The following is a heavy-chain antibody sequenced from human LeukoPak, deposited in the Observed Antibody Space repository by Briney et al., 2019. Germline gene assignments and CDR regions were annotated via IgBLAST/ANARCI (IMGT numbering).Heavy chain of an antibody. D-gene: IGHD2-21*01. J-gene: IGHJ3*02. CDR1: GGSISRSSYY. CDR3: ARVAIVVGAFDI. V-gene: IGHV4-61*05. CDR2: IYYSGST. Sequence: PSETLSLTCTVSGGSISRSSYYWGWIRQPPGTGLEWIGYIYYSGSTNYNPSLKSRVTISVDTSKNQFSLKLSSVTAADTAVYYCARVAIVVGAFDIWGQGTMVTVSS.